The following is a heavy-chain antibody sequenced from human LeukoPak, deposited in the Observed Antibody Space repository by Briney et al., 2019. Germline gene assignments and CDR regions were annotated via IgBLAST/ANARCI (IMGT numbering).Heavy chain of an antibody. Sequence: EPGRSLRLSCAASGFTFSSYGMHWVRQAPGKGLEWVAVISYDGSNKYYADSVKGRFTIFRDNSKNTLYLQMNSLRAEDTAVYYCAKAAWGSYYFDYWGQGTLVTVSS. D-gene: IGHD3-10*01. V-gene: IGHV3-30*18. CDR3: AKAAWGSYYFDY. J-gene: IGHJ4*02. CDR2: ISYDGSNK. CDR1: GFTFSSYG.